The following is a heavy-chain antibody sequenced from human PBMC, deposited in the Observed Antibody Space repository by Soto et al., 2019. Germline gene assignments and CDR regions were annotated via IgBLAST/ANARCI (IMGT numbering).Heavy chain of an antibody. CDR1: GGSISGGYYY. CDR2: IYYSGST. D-gene: IGHD3-10*01. J-gene: IGHJ4*02. V-gene: IGHV4-30-4*01. CDR3: ASYYGSGSYYNVDFDY. Sequence: SETLSLTCTVSGGSISGGYYYWIGIRHPAGKGLEWIGYIYYSGSTYYNPSLKSRVTISVDTSKNQFSLKLSSVTAADTAVYYCASYYGSGSYYNVDFDYWGQGTLVTVSS.